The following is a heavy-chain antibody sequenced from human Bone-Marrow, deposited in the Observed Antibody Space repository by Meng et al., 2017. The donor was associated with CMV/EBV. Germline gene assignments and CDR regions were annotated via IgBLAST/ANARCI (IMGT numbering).Heavy chain of an antibody. J-gene: IGHJ4*02. CDR3: ARDGGFWSGYYKTTFDY. V-gene: IGHV1-18*01. Sequence: YSFTRYGISWVRQAPGQGLEWMGWISAYNGKTNYAQKLHGRVTMTTDTSTSTAYMELRSLRSDDTAVYYRARDGGFWSGYYKTTFDYWGQGTLVTVSS. CDR2: ISAYNGKT. CDR1: YSFTRYG. D-gene: IGHD3-3*01.